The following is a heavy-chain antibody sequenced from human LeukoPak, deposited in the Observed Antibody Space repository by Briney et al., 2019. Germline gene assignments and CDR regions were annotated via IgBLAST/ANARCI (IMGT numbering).Heavy chain of an antibody. D-gene: IGHD1-26*01. CDR2: ISYSGST. J-gene: IGHJ4*02. CDR1: GYSISSGYY. V-gene: IGHV4-38-2*01. Sequence: SQTLSLTCAVAGYSISSGYYWAWIRQPPGKGLEWIGTISYSGSTNYNPSLKSRVTISVDTSKNQFSPKVTSVTAADTAVYYCARRVTYGSYYSYFDYWGQGNLVTVSS. CDR3: ARRVTYGSYYSYFDY.